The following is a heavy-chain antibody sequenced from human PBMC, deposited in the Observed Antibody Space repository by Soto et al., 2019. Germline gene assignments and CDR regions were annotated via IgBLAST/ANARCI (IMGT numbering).Heavy chain of an antibody. D-gene: IGHD1-26*01. Sequence: QVQLVQSGAELKKPGSSVNVSCAASGGTFKTYTINWVRQAPGQGLEWIGQIIPMYDSANYAQRFQGRVTISADKSTNIAYMELSGLRSEDTALYHCATWRTYSGSYCFDYWGQGTLVSVSS. CDR2: IIPMYDSA. CDR1: GGTFKTYT. CDR3: ATWRTYSGSYCFDY. J-gene: IGHJ4*02. V-gene: IGHV1-69*06.